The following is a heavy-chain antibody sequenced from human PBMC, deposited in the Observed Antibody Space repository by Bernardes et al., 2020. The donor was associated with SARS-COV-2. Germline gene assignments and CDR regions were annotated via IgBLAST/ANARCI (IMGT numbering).Heavy chain of an antibody. J-gene: IGHJ5*02. V-gene: IGHV3-15*07. Sequence: RILSCAASGFAFSDAWMNWVRQAQGKGLEWVARIKSKTDGGTIDFAAPVRGRFTISRDDSKNTVYLQMNSLKTEDTAVYYCTTGEYDDFWSGYLSWGQGTLVTVSS. CDR3: TTGEYDDFWSGYLS. D-gene: IGHD3-3*01. CDR2: IKSKTDGGTI. CDR1: GFAFSDAW.